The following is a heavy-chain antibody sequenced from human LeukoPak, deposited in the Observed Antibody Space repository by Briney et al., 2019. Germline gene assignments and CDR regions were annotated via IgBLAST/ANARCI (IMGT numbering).Heavy chain of an antibody. V-gene: IGHV4-4*07. Sequence: SETLSLTCTDSGGSISSYYWSWIRQPAGKGLEWIGRIYTSGSTNYNPPLKSRVTMSVDTSKNQFSLKLSSVTAADTAVYYCARADSSGYYYGAFDIWGQGTMVTVSS. J-gene: IGHJ3*02. D-gene: IGHD3-22*01. CDR1: GGSISSYY. CDR2: IYTSGST. CDR3: ARADSSGYYYGAFDI.